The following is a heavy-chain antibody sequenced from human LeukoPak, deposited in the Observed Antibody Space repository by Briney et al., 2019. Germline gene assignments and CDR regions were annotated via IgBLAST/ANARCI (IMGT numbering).Heavy chain of an antibody. CDR3: ARWYSSGWAFDY. V-gene: IGHV4-61*05. D-gene: IGHD6-19*01. Sequence: PSETLSLTCTVSNGSISSSDYYWGWIRQPPGKGLEWIGYIHYSGSTKYNPSLKSRVTISVDTSKNQFSLKLSSVTAADTAVYYCARWYSSGWAFDYWGQGTLVTVSS. CDR1: NGSISSSDYY. J-gene: IGHJ4*02. CDR2: IHYSGST.